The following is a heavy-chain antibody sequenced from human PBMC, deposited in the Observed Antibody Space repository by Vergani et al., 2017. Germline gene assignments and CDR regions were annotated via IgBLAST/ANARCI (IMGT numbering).Heavy chain of an antibody. CDR3: ASVYCSGGSCYSAGLDAFDI. Sequence: QVQLQESGPGLVKPSGTLSLTCAVSGGSLSSSNWWSWVRQPPGKGLEWIGEIYHSGSTNYNPSLKSRVTISVDKSKNQFSLKLSSVTAADTAVYYCASVYCSGGSCYSAGLDAFDIWGQGTMVTVSA. J-gene: IGHJ3*02. V-gene: IGHV4-4*02. CDR1: GGSLSSSNW. D-gene: IGHD2-15*01. CDR2: IYHSGST.